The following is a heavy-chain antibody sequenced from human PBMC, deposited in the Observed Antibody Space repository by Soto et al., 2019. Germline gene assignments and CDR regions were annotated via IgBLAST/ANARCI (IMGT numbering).Heavy chain of an antibody. V-gene: IGHV4-4*02. Sequence: QVQLQESGPRLVKPSGTLSLTCGVSGDSFSSSNWWTWVRQSPGKGLEWIGDILHTGNTDYSPSLRSRITISIDTSKKEFYLNLRSVTATDTAVYYCARSPRRFDGKWYLDYWGQGALVTVSS. D-gene: IGHD2-15*01. CDR2: ILHTGNT. J-gene: IGHJ4*02. CDR1: GDSFSSSNW. CDR3: ARSPRRFDGKWYLDY.